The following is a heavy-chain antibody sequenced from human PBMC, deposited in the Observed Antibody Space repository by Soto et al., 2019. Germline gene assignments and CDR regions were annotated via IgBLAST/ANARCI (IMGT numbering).Heavy chain of an antibody. Sequence: QITLKESGPTLVKPTQTLTLTCTFSGFSLGTSGVGVGWIRQPPGKALEWLALIYWDDDKRYSPSLNSRLTITKDTSKNQVVLTTTNMDPVDTATYYCAHSRPPRLLDYWGQGTLVTVSS. CDR1: GFSLGTSGVG. CDR2: IYWDDDK. CDR3: AHSRPPRLLDY. J-gene: IGHJ4*02. V-gene: IGHV2-5*02. D-gene: IGHD6-6*01.